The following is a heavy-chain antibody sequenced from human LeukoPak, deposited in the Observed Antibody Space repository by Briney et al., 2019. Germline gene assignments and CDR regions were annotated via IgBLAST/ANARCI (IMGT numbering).Heavy chain of an antibody. CDR3: ARVRDSSGWYGGDY. CDR2: IYYSGST. CDR1: GGSVSSGIYY. J-gene: IGHJ4*02. Sequence: SETLSLTCTVSGGSVSSGIYYWSWIRQPPGKGLEWIGYIYYSGSTNYNPSLKSRVTISVDTSKNQFSLKLSSVTAADTAVYYCARVRDSSGWYGGDYWGQGTLVTVSS. V-gene: IGHV4-61*01. D-gene: IGHD6-19*01.